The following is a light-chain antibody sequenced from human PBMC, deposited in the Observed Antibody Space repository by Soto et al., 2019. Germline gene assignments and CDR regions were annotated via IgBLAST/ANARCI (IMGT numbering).Light chain of an antibody. CDR1: SGHSSYA. J-gene: IGLJ2*01. CDR3: QTWGTGIQV. CDR2: LNSDGSH. V-gene: IGLV4-69*01. Sequence: QLVLTQSPSASASLGVSVKLTCTLSSGHSSYAIAWHQQQPEKGPRYLMKLNSDGSHSKGDGIPDRFSGSSSGAERYLTISSLQSEDEADYYCQTWGTGIQVFGGGTKVTVL.